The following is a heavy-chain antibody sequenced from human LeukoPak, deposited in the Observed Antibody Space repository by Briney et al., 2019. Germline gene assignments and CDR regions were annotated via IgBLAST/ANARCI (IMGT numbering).Heavy chain of an antibody. CDR1: GGTFSSYA. D-gene: IGHD3-22*01. J-gene: IGHJ6*04. Sequence: ASVKVSCKASGGTFSSYAISWVRQAPGQGLEWMGRIIPIFGTANYAQKFQGRVTITADKSTSTAYMELSSLRSEDTAVYYCARDPPSDYDSRPTFLMVVWGKGTTVTVSS. CDR2: IIPIFGTA. V-gene: IGHV1-69*06. CDR3: ARDPPSDYDSRPTFLMVV.